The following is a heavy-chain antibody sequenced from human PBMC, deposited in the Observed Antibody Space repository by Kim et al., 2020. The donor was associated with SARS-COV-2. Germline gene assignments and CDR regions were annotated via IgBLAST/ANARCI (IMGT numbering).Heavy chain of an antibody. CDR3: ALAVAGDFDY. CDR1: GGSFSGYY. Sequence: SETLSLTCAVYGGSFSGYYWSWIRQPPGKGLEWIGEINHSGSTNYNPSLKSRVTISVDTSKNQFSLKLSSVTAADTAVYYCALAVAGDFDYWGQGTLVTV. D-gene: IGHD6-19*01. V-gene: IGHV4-34*01. J-gene: IGHJ4*02. CDR2: INHSGST.